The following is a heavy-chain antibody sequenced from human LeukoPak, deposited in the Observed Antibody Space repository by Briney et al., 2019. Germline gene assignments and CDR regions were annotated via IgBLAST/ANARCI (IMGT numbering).Heavy chain of an antibody. CDR1: GGSISSGGYS. J-gene: IGHJ4*02. CDR3: ARSRIFDY. V-gene: IGHV4-30-2*01. CDR2: IYHSGST. Sequence: PSQTLSLTCAVSGGSISSGGYSWRWIRQPPGKGLEWIGYIYHSGSTYYNPSLKSRVTISVDRSKNQFSLRLSSVTAADTAVYYCARSRIFDYWGQGTLVTVSS.